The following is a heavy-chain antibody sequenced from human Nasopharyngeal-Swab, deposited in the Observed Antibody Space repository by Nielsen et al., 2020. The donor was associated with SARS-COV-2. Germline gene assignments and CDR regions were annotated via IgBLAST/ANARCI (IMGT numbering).Heavy chain of an antibody. CDR1: GFTLRNYD. Sequence: GESLKISCVGSGFTLRNYDMSWVRQAPGKGLEWVSAISGSGGSTYYADSVKGRFTISRDNSKNTLYLQMNSLRAEDTAVYYCAKDDCSGGSCRFDYWGQGTLVTVSS. V-gene: IGHV3-23*01. D-gene: IGHD2-15*01. J-gene: IGHJ4*02. CDR3: AKDDCSGGSCRFDY. CDR2: ISGSGGST.